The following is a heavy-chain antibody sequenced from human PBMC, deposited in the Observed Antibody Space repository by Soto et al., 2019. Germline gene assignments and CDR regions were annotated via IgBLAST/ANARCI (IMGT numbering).Heavy chain of an antibody. CDR2: ITGNSTYI. V-gene: IGHV3-21*01. D-gene: IGHD3-3*01. CDR1: GFTFSKYT. Sequence: AGGALGLSCAASGFTFSKYTMNWVRQAPGKGLEWVSSITGNSTYIYYADSLKGRLTISRDNAKNSLYLQLNSLRAEDTAVYYCARASLFNDFCSGYSPRGQGTRVTVAS. CDR3: ARASLFNDFCSGYSP. J-gene: IGHJ4*02.